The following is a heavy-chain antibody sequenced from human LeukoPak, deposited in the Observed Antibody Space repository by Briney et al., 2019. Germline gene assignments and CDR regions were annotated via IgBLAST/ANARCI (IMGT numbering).Heavy chain of an antibody. CDR3: ARGYDFWSGYSPYYFDY. Sequence: PSETLSLTCTVSGGSISSYYWSWIRQPPGKGLEWIGYIYYSGSTNYNPSLKSRVTISVDTSKNQFSLKLSSVTAADTAVYYCARGYDFWSGYSPYYFDYWGQGTLVTVSS. CDR1: GGSISSYY. J-gene: IGHJ4*02. D-gene: IGHD3-3*01. V-gene: IGHV4-59*01. CDR2: IYYSGST.